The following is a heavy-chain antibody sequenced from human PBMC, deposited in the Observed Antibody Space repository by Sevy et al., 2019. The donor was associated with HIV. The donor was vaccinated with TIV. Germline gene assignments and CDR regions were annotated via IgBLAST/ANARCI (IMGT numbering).Heavy chain of an antibody. Sequence: SVKVSCKASGFTFTSSAMQWVRQARGQRLEWIGWIVVGSGNTNYAQKFQERVTITRDMSTSTAYMELSSLRSEDTAVYYCAARNWNYAEDDAFDIWGQGTMVTVSS. V-gene: IGHV1-58*02. CDR2: IVVGSGNT. D-gene: IGHD1-7*01. CDR1: GFTFTSSA. CDR3: AARNWNYAEDDAFDI. J-gene: IGHJ3*02.